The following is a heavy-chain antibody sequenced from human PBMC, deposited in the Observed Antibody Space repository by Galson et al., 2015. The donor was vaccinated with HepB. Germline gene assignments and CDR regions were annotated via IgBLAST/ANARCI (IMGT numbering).Heavy chain of an antibody. V-gene: IGHV3-73*01. CDR1: GFSLSDSS. Sequence: SLRLSCAASGFSLSDSSLHWIRQASGRGLEWLGRIRSQAHNFATDYAASVTGRFTISRDDSQDTAYLEMNSLKTEDTAVYYCSRLVEDLYSIYYFDFWGQGTPVTVSS. CDR3: SRLVEDLYSIYYFDF. D-gene: IGHD4-11*01. J-gene: IGHJ4*02. CDR2: IRSQAHNFAT.